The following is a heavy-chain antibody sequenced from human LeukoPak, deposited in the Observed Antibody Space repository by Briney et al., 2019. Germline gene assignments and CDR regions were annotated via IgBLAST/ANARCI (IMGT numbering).Heavy chain of an antibody. V-gene: IGHV4-38-2*02. CDR2: VSHSGST. Sequence: SETLSLTCTVSGYSISSDYYWGWIRQPPGQGLEWIASVSHSGSTYYNPSLKSRVTISVDTSKNQFSLKLSSVTAADTAVYYCARSSVPYYYYNYYMDVWGKGTTVTVSS. CDR3: ARSSVPYYYYNYYMDV. D-gene: IGHD3-22*01. CDR1: GYSISSDYY. J-gene: IGHJ6*03.